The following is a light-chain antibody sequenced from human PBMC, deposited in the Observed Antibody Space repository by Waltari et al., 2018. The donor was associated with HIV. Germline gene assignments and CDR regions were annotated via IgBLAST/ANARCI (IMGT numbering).Light chain of an antibody. CDR3: SAWDGSLYAWV. Sequence: QAGLTQPPSVSKGLGQTATLTCTGNKNNVGNQGAAWLQQHQGHPPKLLSYRNDNRPSGISERLSAFRSGNTASLTITGLQPEDEGDYFCSAWDGSLYAWVFGGGTKLTVL. CDR2: RND. CDR1: KNNVGNQG. V-gene: IGLV10-54*01. J-gene: IGLJ3*02.